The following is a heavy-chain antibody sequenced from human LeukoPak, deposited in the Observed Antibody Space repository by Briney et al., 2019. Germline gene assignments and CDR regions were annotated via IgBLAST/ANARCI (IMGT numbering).Heavy chain of an antibody. CDR3: ARRTDSGSYYWFDS. CDR2: ISTDGST. J-gene: IGHJ5*01. CDR1: GGSISSYY. D-gene: IGHD1-26*01. V-gene: IGHV4-4*07. Sequence: PSETLCLTCTVSGGSISSYYWSWFRQPAGKGLEWIGRISTDGSTNYNPSPKSRVNMSVDTSKNQFSLNLSSVTAADTAVYYCARRTDSGSYYWFDSWGQGTTVTVSS.